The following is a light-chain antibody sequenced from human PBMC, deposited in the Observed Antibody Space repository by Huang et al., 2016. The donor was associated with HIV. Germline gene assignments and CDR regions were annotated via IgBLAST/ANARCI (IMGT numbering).Light chain of an antibody. Sequence: EIVMTQSPATLSLSPGERATLSCRASQSVNSKLAWYQQKPVQAPRLLIYGASTRATCVPGRFSVSGSETEFTLTISSLQSEDFAVYYCQQYSKWPPNTFGQGTKLESK. CDR3: QQYSKWPPNT. CDR2: GAS. J-gene: IGKJ2*01. CDR1: QSVNSK. V-gene: IGKV3-15*01.